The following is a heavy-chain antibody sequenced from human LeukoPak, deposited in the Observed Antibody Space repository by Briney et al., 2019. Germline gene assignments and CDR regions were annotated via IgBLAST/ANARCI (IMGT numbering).Heavy chain of an antibody. Sequence: GRSLRLSCAASGSTFSNYEMNWVRQAPGKGLEWVSYISNSGTTIYYTDSVKGRFTISRDNAQNSLYLQMNSLRAEDTAVYYCARAVAGTPIDYWGQGTLVTVSS. J-gene: IGHJ4*02. D-gene: IGHD6-19*01. CDR2: ISNSGTTI. CDR3: ARAVAGTPIDY. V-gene: IGHV3-48*03. CDR1: GSTFSNYE.